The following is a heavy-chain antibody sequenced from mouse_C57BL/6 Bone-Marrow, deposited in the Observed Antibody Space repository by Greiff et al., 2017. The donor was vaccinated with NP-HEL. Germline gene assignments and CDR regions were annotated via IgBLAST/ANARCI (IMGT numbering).Heavy chain of an antibody. V-gene: IGHV5-6*01. J-gene: IGHJ2*01. Sequence: EVQRVEPGGDLVKPGGSLKLSCAASGFTFSSYGMSWVRQTPDKRLEWVATISSGGSYTYYPDSVKGRSTISRDNTKNTLYLQMSSLKSEDTARYYCARHGATVVADFDYWGQGTTLTVSS. CDR1: GFTFSSYG. CDR2: ISSGGSYT. D-gene: IGHD1-1*01. CDR3: ARHGATVVADFDY.